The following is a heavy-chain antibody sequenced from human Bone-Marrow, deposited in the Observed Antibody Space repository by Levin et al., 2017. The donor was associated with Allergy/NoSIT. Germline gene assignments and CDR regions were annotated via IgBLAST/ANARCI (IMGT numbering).Heavy chain of an antibody. Sequence: PGGSLRLSCKASGFTFTTYGLTWVRQAPGQGLEWMGWVSAYRSNTNYALNLQDRVTMTTDTATNTSSMELTSLTSDDTAIYNWARGHFHYYDYGMDVWGQGTTVVVSS. CDR2: VSAYRSNT. J-gene: IGHJ6*02. CDR3: ARGHFHYYDYGMDV. V-gene: IGHV1-18*01. CDR1: GFTFTTYG.